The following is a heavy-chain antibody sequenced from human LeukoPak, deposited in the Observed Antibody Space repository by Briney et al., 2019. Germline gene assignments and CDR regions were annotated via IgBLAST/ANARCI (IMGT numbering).Heavy chain of an antibody. D-gene: IGHD1-26*01. CDR2: MNPNSGNT. Sequence: ASVKVSCKASGYTFTSYDINWVRQATGQGLEWMGWMNPNSGNTGDAQKFQGRVTITRNTSISTAYMELSSLRSEDTAVYYCARGGGSYVVDAFDIWGQGTMVTVSS. J-gene: IGHJ3*02. CDR1: GYTFTSYD. V-gene: IGHV1-8*03. CDR3: ARGGGSYVVDAFDI.